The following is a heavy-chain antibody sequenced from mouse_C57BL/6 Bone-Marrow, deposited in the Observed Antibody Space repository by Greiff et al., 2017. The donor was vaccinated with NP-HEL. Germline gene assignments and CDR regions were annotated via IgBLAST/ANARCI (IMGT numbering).Heavy chain of an antibody. Sequence: EVQLQESGPGLVKPSQSLSLTCSVTGYSITSGYYWNWIRQFPGNKLEWMGYISYDGSNNYNPSLKNRISITRDTSKNQFFLKLNSVTTEDTATYDCERKGDGYYWYFDVWGTGTTVTVSS. CDR1: GYSITSGYY. CDR3: ERKGDGYYWYFDV. D-gene: IGHD2-3*01. V-gene: IGHV3-6*01. CDR2: ISYDGSN. J-gene: IGHJ1*03.